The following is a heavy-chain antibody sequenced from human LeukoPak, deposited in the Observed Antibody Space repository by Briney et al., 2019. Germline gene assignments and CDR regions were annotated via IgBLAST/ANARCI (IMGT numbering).Heavy chain of an antibody. CDR2: INPRGGST. CDR1: GYTFTSHF. D-gene: IGHD5-24*01. CDR3: ARARGLTAANDY. Sequence: ASVKISCKASGYTFTSHFMHWVRQAPGQGLEWMGIINPRGGSTSYTQKFQGRVTMTRDTSTSTVYMELSSLRSEDTAVYYCARARGLTAANDYWGQGTLVTVSS. V-gene: IGHV1-46*01. J-gene: IGHJ4*02.